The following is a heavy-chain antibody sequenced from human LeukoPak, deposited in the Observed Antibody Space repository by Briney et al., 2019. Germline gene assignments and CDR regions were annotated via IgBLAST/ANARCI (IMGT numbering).Heavy chain of an antibody. CDR2: IHYSGYT. D-gene: IGHD3-22*01. CDR3: ATGTDSSGYPRHYYYLDV. Sequence: SETLSLTCSVSGDSITGYYWSWIRQPLGKGLEWIGYIHYSGYTNYNPSLKSRLTISIDMSNNQFSLRLNSATAADTAVYYCATGTDSSGYPRHYYYLDVWGKGTTVTISS. J-gene: IGHJ6*03. V-gene: IGHV4-59*01. CDR1: GDSITGYY.